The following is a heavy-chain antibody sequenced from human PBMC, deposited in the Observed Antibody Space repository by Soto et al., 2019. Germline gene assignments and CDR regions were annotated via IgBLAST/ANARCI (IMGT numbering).Heavy chain of an antibody. V-gene: IGHV1-18*01. J-gene: IGHJ4*02. D-gene: IGHD1-1*01. CDR3: ARGRYGDY. CDR1: GYTFTSYG. Sequence: QVYLVQSGAEVKKPGASMKVSCKASGYTFTSYGITWVRQAPGQGLEWMGWMSAHNGNTDYAHKLQGRVIVTRDTSTSTAYMELRSLISDDTAVYYCARGRYGDYWGQGALATVSS. CDR2: MSAHNGNT.